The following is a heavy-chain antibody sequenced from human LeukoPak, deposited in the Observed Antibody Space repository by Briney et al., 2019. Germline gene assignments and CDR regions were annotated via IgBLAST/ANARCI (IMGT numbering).Heavy chain of an antibody. CDR3: VRGGESTWS. Sequence: PGGSLRLSCVASGFTFSSYGMHWVRQAPGKGPVWVSRINNDGSGTTYADSVKGRFTISRDDAKNTLYLQMNSLRAEDTAVYYCVRGGESTWSWGQGTLVTVSS. J-gene: IGHJ5*02. CDR1: GFTFSSYG. D-gene: IGHD2-15*01. V-gene: IGHV3-74*01. CDR2: INNDGSGT.